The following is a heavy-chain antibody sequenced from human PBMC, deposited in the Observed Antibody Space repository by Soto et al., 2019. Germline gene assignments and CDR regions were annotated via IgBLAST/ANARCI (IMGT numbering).Heavy chain of an antibody. Sequence: GGSLRLSCAASGSIFRGYGMHWVRQAPGKGLEWVAVIRYDGSNINYADSVMGRFTISRDNSKNTLYLEMNSLRAEDTAVYYCAKDLLLWFGELYAFDIWGQGKMVTVSS. D-gene: IGHD3-10*01. J-gene: IGHJ3*02. V-gene: IGHV3-33*06. CDR3: AKDLLLWFGELYAFDI. CDR2: IRYDGSNI. CDR1: GSIFRGYG.